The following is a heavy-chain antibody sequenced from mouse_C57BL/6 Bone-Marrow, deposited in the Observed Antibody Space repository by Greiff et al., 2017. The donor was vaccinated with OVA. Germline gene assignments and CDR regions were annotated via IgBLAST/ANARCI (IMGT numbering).Heavy chain of an antibody. CDR3: ASPPTIVTTRFYWYFDV. D-gene: IGHD2-5*01. J-gene: IGHJ1*03. CDR1: GYAFSSSW. Sequence: QVQLQQSGPELVKPGASVKISCKASGYAFSSSWMNWVKQRPGKGLVWIGRIYPEDGDTNYNGKFKGKATLTADKSSSTAYMQLSSLTSEDSAVYFCASPPTIVTTRFYWYFDVWGTGTTVTVSS. CDR2: IYPEDGDT. V-gene: IGHV1-82*01.